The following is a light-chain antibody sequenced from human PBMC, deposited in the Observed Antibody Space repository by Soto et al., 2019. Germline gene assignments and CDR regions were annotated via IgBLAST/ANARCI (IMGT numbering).Light chain of an antibody. CDR2: EVT. CDR3: CSYAGSDTDV. CDR1: SSDVGGYNY. J-gene: IGLJ2*01. Sequence: QSALTQPRSVSGSPGQSVTISCTGTSSDVGGYNYVSWYQQHPGKAPKLMVYEVTKRPSGVPDRFSGSKSDNTASLTISGLQDEDEADYYCCSYAGSDTDVFGGGTKLTVL. V-gene: IGLV2-11*01.